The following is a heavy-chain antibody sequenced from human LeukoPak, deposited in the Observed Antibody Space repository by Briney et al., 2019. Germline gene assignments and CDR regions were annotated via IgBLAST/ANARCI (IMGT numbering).Heavy chain of an antibody. Sequence: QPGGSLRLSCAASGLTFSSHWMHWVRQAPGKGLVWVSRITNDGSSTTYADSVKGRFTISRDNAKNMLYLQVNSLRAEDTAVYYWARDLLGVPYGMDVWGQGTTVTVSS. CDR1: GLTFSSHW. CDR2: ITNDGSST. J-gene: IGHJ6*02. CDR3: ARDLLGVPYGMDV. V-gene: IGHV3-74*01. D-gene: IGHD2-15*01.